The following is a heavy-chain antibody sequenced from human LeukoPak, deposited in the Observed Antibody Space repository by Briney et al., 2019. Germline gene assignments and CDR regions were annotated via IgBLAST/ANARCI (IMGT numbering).Heavy chain of an antibody. J-gene: IGHJ4*02. CDR1: GYTFTTYD. Sequence: ASVKVSCMASGYTFTTYDLNCVRQATGQGVEWMGWMNPNSGNAGYAQKFQGRVTMTRNTSISTAYMELSNLTSEDTAVYYCARRIRGAPPDSWGQGTLVTVSS. V-gene: IGHV1-8*01. D-gene: IGHD3-10*01. CDR3: ARRIRGAPPDS. CDR2: MNPNSGNA.